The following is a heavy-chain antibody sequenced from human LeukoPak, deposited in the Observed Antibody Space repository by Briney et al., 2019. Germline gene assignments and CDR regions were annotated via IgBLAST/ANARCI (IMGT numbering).Heavy chain of an antibody. Sequence: SQTLSLTCAISGDSVSSNSAAWNWIRQSPSRGLEWLGRTYYRSKWYNDYAVSVESRITINPDTSKNQFSLQLNSVTPEDTAVYYCARDPNLWFGEPLGWFDPWGQGTLVTVSS. CDR1: GDSVSSNSAA. CDR2: TYYRSKWYN. CDR3: ARDPNLWFGEPLGWFDP. V-gene: IGHV6-1*01. D-gene: IGHD3-10*01. J-gene: IGHJ5*02.